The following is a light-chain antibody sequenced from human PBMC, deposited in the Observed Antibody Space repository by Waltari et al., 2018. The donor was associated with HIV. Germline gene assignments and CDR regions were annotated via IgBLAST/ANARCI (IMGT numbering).Light chain of an antibody. CDR3: AAWNDSLSGYV. J-gene: IGLJ1*01. CDR2: RNK. CDR1: SSNIGRNY. Sequence: QSVLTQPPSASGTPGQRVTISCSGSSSNIGRNYVYWHQQLPGTAPKLLIYRNKQRPSGVPDRFSGSKSGTSASLAISGLRSEDEADYYCAAWNDSLSGYVFGTGTKVTV. V-gene: IGLV1-47*01.